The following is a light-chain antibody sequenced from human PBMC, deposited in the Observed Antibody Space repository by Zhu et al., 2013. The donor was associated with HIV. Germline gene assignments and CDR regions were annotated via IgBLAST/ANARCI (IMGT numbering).Light chain of an antibody. CDR3: LQHYNYPRT. V-gene: IGKV1-17*01. CDR2: GAS. Sequence: DIQMTQSPSSLSASVGDRVTITCRASQGIANDLGWFQQKPGKAPQRLIYGASTLQNGVPSRFSGSGSDTEFTLTITSLQPEDSATYYCLQHYNYPRTFGQGTKVEVE. CDR1: QGIAND. J-gene: IGKJ1*01.